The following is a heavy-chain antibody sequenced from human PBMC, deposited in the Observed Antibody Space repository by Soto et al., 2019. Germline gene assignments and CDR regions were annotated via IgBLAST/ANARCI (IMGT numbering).Heavy chain of an antibody. D-gene: IGHD4-17*01. Sequence: GGALRPSFSASGFTFRSYSMNRVRQAPGKGLEWVSYISYSRITIYYADSVKGRFTISRDIAKNSLYLQMNSLRDEDTAVYYCARDRGDYGVRFFDYWGQGTLVTVSS. CDR3: ARDRGDYGVRFFDY. J-gene: IGHJ4*02. V-gene: IGHV3-48*02. CDR2: ISYSRITI. CDR1: GFTFRSYS.